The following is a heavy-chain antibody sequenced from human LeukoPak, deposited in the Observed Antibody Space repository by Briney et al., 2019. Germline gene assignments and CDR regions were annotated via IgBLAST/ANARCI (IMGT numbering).Heavy chain of an antibody. CDR3: ASAPNEYFFDF. CDR1: GDSIRNYY. J-gene: IGHJ4*02. V-gene: IGHV4-59*01. CDR2: ISYSGNT. Sequence: SETLSLTCTVSGDSIRNYYWSWIRQPPGKGLEWIGYISYSGNTNYNPSLKSRVTISLDTSKNQFPLKWSSVTAADTAIYYCASAPNEYFFDFWGPGTLVTVSS.